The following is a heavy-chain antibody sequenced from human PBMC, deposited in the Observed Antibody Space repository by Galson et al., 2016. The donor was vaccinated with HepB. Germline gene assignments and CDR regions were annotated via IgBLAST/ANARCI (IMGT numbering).Heavy chain of an antibody. Sequence: SLRLSCATSGFTFGGFALNWVRQAPGKGLEWVGFIRSKGYGGTADYAASVKGRFTISKDDSESIAYLQMNSLKTEDTAVYYCTRSSNLRRDFDYWGQGTLVTVSS. J-gene: IGHJ4*02. V-gene: IGHV3-49*04. CDR3: TRSSNLRRDFDY. CDR2: IRSKGYGGTA. CDR1: GFTFGGFA. D-gene: IGHD2-15*01.